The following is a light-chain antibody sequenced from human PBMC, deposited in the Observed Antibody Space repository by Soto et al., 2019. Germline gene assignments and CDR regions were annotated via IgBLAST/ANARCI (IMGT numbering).Light chain of an antibody. CDR1: QSVSSSF. CDR3: QQYNNWPPIT. J-gene: IGKJ5*01. Sequence: DIGMTQCPATLYVSPGERGTLCCRASQSVSSSFLSCYQQQIRQAPRLLIYAASTRATGIPARFSGSGSGTEFPLTIISLQSEDLAVYYCQQYNNWPPITVGQGTRLEI. CDR2: AAS. V-gene: IGKV3-15*01.